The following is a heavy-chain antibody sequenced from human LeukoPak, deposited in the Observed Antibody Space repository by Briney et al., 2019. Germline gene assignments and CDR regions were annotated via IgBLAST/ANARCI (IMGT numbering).Heavy chain of an antibody. CDR2: ISFSGANS. CDR1: GFTFSDSA. Sequence: PGGSLRLSCEASGFTFSDSAMTWVRQAPGKGLDWVSLISFSGANSYYADSVKGRFTISRDNSKDTLFLQMNSLRAEDTAIYYCARESTWGLGTMVTVSS. CDR3: AREST. J-gene: IGHJ3*01. V-gene: IGHV3-23*01.